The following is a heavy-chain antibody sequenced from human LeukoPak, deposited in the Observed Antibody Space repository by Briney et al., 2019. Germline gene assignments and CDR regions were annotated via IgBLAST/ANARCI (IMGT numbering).Heavy chain of an antibody. D-gene: IGHD1-1*01. CDR1: GYSFVSYW. CDR3: ARQRGTTTTRYFDY. CDR2: IYPGDSDT. J-gene: IGHJ4*02. Sequence: GESLEISCKGSGYSFVSYWIAWVRQMPGKGLEWMGIIYPGDSDTRYSPSFQGQVTISTDKSISTAYLQWSSLKASDTAMYYCARQRGTTTTRYFDYWGQGTLVTVSS. V-gene: IGHV5-51*01.